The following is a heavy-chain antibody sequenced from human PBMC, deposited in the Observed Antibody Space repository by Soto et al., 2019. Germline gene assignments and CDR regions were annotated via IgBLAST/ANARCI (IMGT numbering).Heavy chain of an antibody. D-gene: IGHD2-15*01. J-gene: IGHJ6*02. Sequence: QVQLVQSGAEVQKPGSSVKVSCKASGGTFSSYAISWVRQAPGQGLEWMGGIIPIFGTANYAQKFQGRVKITADESTRKAYMELSSLGSEDTAVYYCARDRAATVPNYYYYGMDVWGQGTTVTVSS. CDR1: GGTFSSYA. CDR2: IIPIFGTA. V-gene: IGHV1-69*01. CDR3: ARDRAATVPNYYYYGMDV.